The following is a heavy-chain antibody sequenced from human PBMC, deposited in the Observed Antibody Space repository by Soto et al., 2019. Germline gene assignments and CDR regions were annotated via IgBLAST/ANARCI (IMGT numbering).Heavy chain of an antibody. Sequence: QVQLVESGGGVVQPGRSLRLSCAASGFAFSSYGMHWVRQAPGKGLEWLAVISYDGTNEYYADSVKGRFTISRDNSINTLYLQMNGLQDEDTAVYYCTKGGQLLVRWGFDWWGQGTLVPVSS. CDR2: ISYDGTNE. CDR3: TKGGQLLVRWGFDW. CDR1: GFAFSSYG. D-gene: IGHD6-13*01. V-gene: IGHV3-30*18. J-gene: IGHJ4*02.